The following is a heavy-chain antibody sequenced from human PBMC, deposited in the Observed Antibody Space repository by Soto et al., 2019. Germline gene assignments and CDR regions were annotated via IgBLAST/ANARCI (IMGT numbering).Heavy chain of an antibody. Sequence: QVQLQESGPGLVKPSGTLSLTCAVSGGSISSGDWWSWVRQPPGKGLEWTGEIYHSGSTNCNPSLEGRTSMSLDKSDNQFSLRLSSVTASDTTVYFCASMGSPWTTGRLDYWGQGTVVTVSS. D-gene: IGHD1-1*01. CDR2: IYHSGST. CDR3: ASMGSPWTTGRLDY. CDR1: GGSISSGDW. J-gene: IGHJ4*02. V-gene: IGHV4-4*02.